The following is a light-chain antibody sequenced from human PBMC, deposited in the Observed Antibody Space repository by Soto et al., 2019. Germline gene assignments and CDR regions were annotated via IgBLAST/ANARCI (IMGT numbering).Light chain of an antibody. CDR2: EVS. CDR3: TSYTSSSPYV. J-gene: IGLJ1*01. Sequence: QSALTQPASVSGSPGQSITISCTGTSSVVGGYNYVSWYQQHPGKAPKLMIYEVSKRPSGVSNRFSGSKSGNTASLTISGLQAEDEADYYCTSYTSSSPYVFGTGTKLTVL. V-gene: IGLV2-14*03. CDR1: SSVVGGYNY.